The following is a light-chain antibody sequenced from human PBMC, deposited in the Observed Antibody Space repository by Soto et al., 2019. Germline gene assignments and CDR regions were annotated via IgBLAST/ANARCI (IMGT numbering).Light chain of an antibody. V-gene: IGLV3-21*02. CDR1: NIGSKH. CDR2: DSY. J-gene: IGLJ1*01. CDR3: QVWESGGDYV. Sequence: SYVLTQPPSVSVAPGQTARIPCGGDNIGSKHVQWYQQKPGQAPLLVIYDSYDRPSGIPERFSASDSGNTATLTISRVEVGDEADYYCQVWESGGDYVFGTGTKLTVL.